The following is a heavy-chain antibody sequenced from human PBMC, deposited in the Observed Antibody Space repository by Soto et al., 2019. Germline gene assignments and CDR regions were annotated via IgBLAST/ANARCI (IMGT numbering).Heavy chain of an antibody. Sequence: QVQLQESGPGLVKPSQTLSLTCTVSGGSIRNSGYYWSWVRQHPGKGLEWIGYISYSGSTDYAPSLKRRVTMSVDTSKNQFSLILRSVTEADTAVYYCARDAVTKRDFYYYGMDVWGRGTTVTVSS. J-gene: IGHJ6*02. CDR3: ARDAVTKRDFYYYGMDV. CDR2: ISYSGST. V-gene: IGHV4-31*03. D-gene: IGHD4-4*01. CDR1: GGSIRNSGYY.